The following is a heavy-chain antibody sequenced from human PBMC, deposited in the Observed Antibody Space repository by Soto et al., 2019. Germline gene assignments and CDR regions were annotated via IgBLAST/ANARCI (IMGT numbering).Heavy chain of an antibody. Sequence: EVLLVESGGGLIQPGGSLRLSCAASGLTVSSNYMGWVRQAPGKGLEWVSLLYIDGETRHYGDSAKGRFTISRDNSKNALYIKMASLRAEDTAVYDWAGDMCVTGYYHYFDNWGLGTLVTVSS. CDR2: LYIDGET. CDR3: AGDMCVTGYYHYFDN. J-gene: IGHJ4*02. V-gene: IGHV3-53*01. D-gene: IGHD3-9*01. CDR1: GLTVSSNY.